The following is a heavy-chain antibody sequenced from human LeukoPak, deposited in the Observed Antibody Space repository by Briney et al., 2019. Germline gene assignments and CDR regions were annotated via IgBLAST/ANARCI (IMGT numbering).Heavy chain of an antibody. CDR2: ISSDGITT. J-gene: IGHJ3*02. CDR3: ARDSTTYYYDRRDTFDI. V-gene: IGHV3-74*01. Sequence: GGSLRLSCAASGFTFSSSWIHWVRQVPGKGLVWVSRISSDGITTNYADSVKGRFTISRDISKNTLYLQMNSLRAEDTAVYYCARDSTTYYYDRRDTFDIWGQGTMVTVSS. CDR1: GFTFSSSW. D-gene: IGHD3-22*01.